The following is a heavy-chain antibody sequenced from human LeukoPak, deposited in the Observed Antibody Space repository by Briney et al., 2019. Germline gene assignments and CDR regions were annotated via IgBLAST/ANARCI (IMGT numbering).Heavy chain of an antibody. Sequence: GGSLRLSCAASGFTFSSYAMSWVRQAPGKGLEWVSAISGSGGSTYYADSVMGRFTISRDNSKNTLYLQMNSLRAEDTAVYYCAKDKGSFGGVIVIFDYWGQGTLVTVSS. D-gene: IGHD3-16*02. J-gene: IGHJ4*02. CDR2: ISGSGGST. CDR1: GFTFSSYA. CDR3: AKDKGSFGGVIVIFDY. V-gene: IGHV3-23*01.